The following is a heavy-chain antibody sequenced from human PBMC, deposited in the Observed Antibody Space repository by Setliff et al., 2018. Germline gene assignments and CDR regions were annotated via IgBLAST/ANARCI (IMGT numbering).Heavy chain of an antibody. D-gene: IGHD6-19*01. V-gene: IGHV4-61*02. CDR2: IYIRGGT. CDR3: AVDHVTNIAESGYGYTRIDP. J-gene: IGHJ5*02. Sequence: PSETLSLTCTVSGGSITDENSWWAWIRQPAGKRPEWLGLIYIRGGTDYNPSLKSRVTISLDTSRNQFSLNLTSVTEADTAVYYCAVDHVTNIAESGYGYTRIDPWGQGIPVTVSS. CDR1: GGSITDENSW.